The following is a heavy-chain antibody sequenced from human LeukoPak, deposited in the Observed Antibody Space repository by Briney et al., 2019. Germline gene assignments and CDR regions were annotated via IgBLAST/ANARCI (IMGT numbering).Heavy chain of an antibody. D-gene: IGHD5-18*01. V-gene: IGHV4-39*01. J-gene: IGHJ4*02. CDR1: GFTVSSNY. CDR2: MYYSGAT. Sequence: PGGSLRLSCAASGFTVSSNYMSWVRQPPGQGLVWIGSMYYSGATYYNPSLKSRVTISVDTSKNQLSLKLSSVTAADTAVYYCARHFGYNYGHLDSWGQGTLVTVSS. CDR3: ARHFGYNYGHLDS.